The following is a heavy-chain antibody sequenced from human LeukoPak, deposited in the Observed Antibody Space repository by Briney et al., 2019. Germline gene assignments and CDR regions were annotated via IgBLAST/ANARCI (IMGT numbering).Heavy chain of an antibody. CDR3: VRALMGTSDH. CDR1: GFTFSRDW. Sequence: PGGSLRLSCAASGFTFSRDWMHWVRQGPGKGLVWVSRMNSDGSTTNYADSVKGRFTISRDNAKNTLYLQMSSLRAEDTAVYYCVRALMGTSDHWGQGSLATVSS. CDR2: MNSDGSTT. J-gene: IGHJ4*02. D-gene: IGHD7-27*01. V-gene: IGHV3-74*01.